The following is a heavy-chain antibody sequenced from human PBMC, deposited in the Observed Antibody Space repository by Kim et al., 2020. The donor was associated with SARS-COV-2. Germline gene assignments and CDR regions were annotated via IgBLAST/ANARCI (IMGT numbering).Heavy chain of an antibody. Sequence: YANSGKCRFTITRDNATKSLYQQMNSLRAEDKDVYYCARDKMATIGYFDYWGQGTLVTVSS. CDR3: ARDKMATIGYFDY. J-gene: IGHJ4*02. D-gene: IGHD5-12*01. V-gene: IGHV3-11*06.